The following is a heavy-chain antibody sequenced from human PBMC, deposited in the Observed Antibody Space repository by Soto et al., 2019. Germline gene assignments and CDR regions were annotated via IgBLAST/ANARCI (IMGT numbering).Heavy chain of an antibody. J-gene: IGHJ3*02. V-gene: IGHV1-46*01. Sequence: QVQLVQSGAEVKKPGASVKVSCKASGYTFTSYYMHWVRQAPGQGLEWMGIINPSGGSTSYAQKFQGRVTMTRDTSTSTVYMELSSLRSEDTAVYYCASNLPFHLSYSYVYPNDAFDIWGQGTMVTVSS. CDR3: ASNLPFHLSYSYVYPNDAFDI. D-gene: IGHD5-18*01. CDR2: INPSGGST. CDR1: GYTFTSYY.